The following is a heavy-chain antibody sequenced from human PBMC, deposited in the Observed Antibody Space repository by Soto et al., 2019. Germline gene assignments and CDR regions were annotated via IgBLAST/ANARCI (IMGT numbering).Heavy chain of an antibody. CDR2: ISAFNGDT. CDR3: ARVGSYGLGFDY. CDR1: GYTFTSYG. Sequence: QVQLVQSGAEVKKPGASVKVSCKASGYTFTSYGLSWVRQAPGQGLEWMGWISAFNGDTNHAQMFQGGGSVTTETSTSTAYFELRSLRSDDTALYYGARVGSYGLGFDYWSQGTLVTVSS. V-gene: IGHV1-18*01. D-gene: IGHD1-26*01. J-gene: IGHJ4*02.